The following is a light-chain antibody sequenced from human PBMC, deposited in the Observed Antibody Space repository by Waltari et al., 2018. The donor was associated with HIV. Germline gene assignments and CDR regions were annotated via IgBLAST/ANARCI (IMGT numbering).Light chain of an antibody. V-gene: IGLV2-8*01. CDR3: SSFANRDGFYVL. J-gene: IGLJ2*01. CDR1: NSNIGTYDY. CDR2: EVT. Sequence: QSALTQPPSASGSPGQSVTLSCTGTNSNIGTYDYVSWYQQHPGKAPKLVISEVTKRPSGVSDRFSVSKSGNTAFLTVSGLQAEDEADYYCSSFANRDGFYVLFGGGTRLTVL.